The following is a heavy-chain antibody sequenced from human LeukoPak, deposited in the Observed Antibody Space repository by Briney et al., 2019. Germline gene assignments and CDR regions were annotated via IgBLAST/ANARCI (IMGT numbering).Heavy chain of an antibody. CDR1: GFTFSDYY. V-gene: IGHV3-7*03. Sequence: PGGSLRLSCAASGFTFSDYYMTWIRQAPGKGLEWVANIKQDGSEKYYVDSVKGRFTISRDNAKNSLYLQMNSLRAEDTAVYYCARAKGVSSSWYRYFDYWGQGTLVTVSS. D-gene: IGHD6-13*01. CDR3: ARAKGVSSSWYRYFDY. J-gene: IGHJ4*02. CDR2: IKQDGSEK.